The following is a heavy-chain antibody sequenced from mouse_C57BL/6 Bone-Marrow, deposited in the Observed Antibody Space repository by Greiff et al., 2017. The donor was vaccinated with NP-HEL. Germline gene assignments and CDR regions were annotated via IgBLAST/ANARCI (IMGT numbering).Heavy chain of an antibody. Sequence: EVKLVESGGGLVQPGGSLSLSCAASGFTFTDYYMSWVRQPPGKALEWLGFISNKANGYTTESSASVKGRFPIYRDTSPRILYVQMNALRAEDSATYYCARSIYYDYADDPFYAMDYWGQGTSVTVSS. V-gene: IGHV7-3*01. J-gene: IGHJ4*01. CDR2: ISNKANGYTT. D-gene: IGHD2-4*01. CDR1: GFTFTDYY. CDR3: ARSIYYDYADDPFYAMDY.